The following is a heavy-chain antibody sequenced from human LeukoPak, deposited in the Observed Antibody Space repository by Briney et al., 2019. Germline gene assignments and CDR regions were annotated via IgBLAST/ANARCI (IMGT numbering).Heavy chain of an antibody. D-gene: IGHD3-9*01. J-gene: IGHJ4*02. CDR3: ATRNILIGSYYFDS. CDR1: GNSFITSW. Sequence: GEALKISCKGFGNSFITSWIGWVRQMPGKGPEWMGVIWPQDSDTRYSPSFRGQVTISADRSITTAYLQLSSLTASDTAMYYCATRNILIGSYYFDSWGQGTPVTVSS. CDR2: IWPQDSDT. V-gene: IGHV5-51*01.